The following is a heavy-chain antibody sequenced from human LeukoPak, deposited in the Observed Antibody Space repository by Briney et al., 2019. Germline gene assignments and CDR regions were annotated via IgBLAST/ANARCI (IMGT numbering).Heavy chain of an antibody. J-gene: IGHJ4*02. D-gene: IGHD3-10*01. V-gene: IGHV3-15*01. CDR2: IKSKTDGGTI. CDR3: TTDRLRRGGFDY. CDR1: GFTFSNAW. Sequence: GGSLRLSCAASGFTFSNAWRSGVRQAPGKGVEWVGSIKSKTDGGTIDYAAPVTGRFTISRDDSKNTLYLQMNSLKTDDTAVYYCTTDRLRRGGFDYWGQGTLVTVSS.